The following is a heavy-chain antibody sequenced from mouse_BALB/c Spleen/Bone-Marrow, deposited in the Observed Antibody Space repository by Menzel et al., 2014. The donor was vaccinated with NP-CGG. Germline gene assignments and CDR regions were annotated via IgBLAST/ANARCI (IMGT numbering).Heavy chain of an antibody. CDR1: GYTFTNYW. V-gene: IGHV1-7*01. Sequence: VKLVESGAELAKPGASVKMSCKASGYTFTNYWMHWVKQRPGQGLEWIGYINPSTGYTEYNQKFKDKATLTADKSSSTAYMQRSSLTSEDSAVYYCARIYYYGRDYWGQGTTLTVSS. CDR3: ARIYYYGRDY. J-gene: IGHJ2*01. CDR2: INPSTGYT. D-gene: IGHD1-1*01.